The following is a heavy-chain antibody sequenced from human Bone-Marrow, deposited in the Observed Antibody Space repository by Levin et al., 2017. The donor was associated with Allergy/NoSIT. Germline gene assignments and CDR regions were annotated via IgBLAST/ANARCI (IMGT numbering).Heavy chain of an antibody. CDR3: AKENSFYDLSGYYYTYYSDS. Sequence: QSGGSLRLSCAASGFSFSNHGMHWVRQAPGKGLEWVAGISYDGKNEFHADSVKGRFSISRDNSNNTLFLEMNSLRAEDTAVYYCAKENSFYDLSGYYYTYYSDSWGQSTLVTVSS. J-gene: IGHJ4*02. CDR2: ISYDGKNE. D-gene: IGHD3-22*01. V-gene: IGHV3-30*18. CDR1: GFSFSNHG.